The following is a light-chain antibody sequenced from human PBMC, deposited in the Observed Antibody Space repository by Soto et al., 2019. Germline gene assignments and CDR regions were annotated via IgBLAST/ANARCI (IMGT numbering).Light chain of an antibody. CDR2: ANT. CDR3: QSYDSSLSGYV. V-gene: IGLV1-40*01. Sequence: QSVLTQPPSVSGAPGQRVTISCTGSSSNIGAGYGVHWYQHLPGTAPKLLIYANTNRPSGVPDRFSGSKSGTSASLAITGRQGEDEADYYCQSYDSSLSGYVFGTGTKVTVL. J-gene: IGLJ1*01. CDR1: SSNIGAGYG.